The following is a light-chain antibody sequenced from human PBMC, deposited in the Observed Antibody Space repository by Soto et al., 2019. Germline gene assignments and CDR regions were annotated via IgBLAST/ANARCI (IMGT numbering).Light chain of an antibody. V-gene: IGKV3-20*01. Sequence: EVVLTQSPGTLSLSPGERATLSCRASQSVRNNYLAWYQQKTGQYPKLLIFGSSDRATGITDRFSGSGYGTDFTLTISSLEHEDFAVYYCQQYGSSHPYTFGQGTKLEIK. J-gene: IGKJ2*01. CDR2: GSS. CDR1: QSVRNNY. CDR3: QQYGSSHPYT.